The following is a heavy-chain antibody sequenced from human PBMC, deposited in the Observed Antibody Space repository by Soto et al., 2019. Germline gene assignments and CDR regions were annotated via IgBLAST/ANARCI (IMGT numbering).Heavy chain of an antibody. V-gene: IGHV4-59*01. D-gene: IGHD2-15*01. J-gene: IGHJ4*02. CDR1: GFTFSMYS. CDR2: IHYSGST. Sequence: PGGSLRLSCEVSGFTFSMYSMSWVRQSPGKVLEWVGYIHYSGSTNYNPSLKSRVTMSVDSAKNQFSLQLSSVTAADTAVYFCTKYRRTDAEGYSFDYWGQGALVTVSS. CDR3: TKYRRTDAEGYSFDY.